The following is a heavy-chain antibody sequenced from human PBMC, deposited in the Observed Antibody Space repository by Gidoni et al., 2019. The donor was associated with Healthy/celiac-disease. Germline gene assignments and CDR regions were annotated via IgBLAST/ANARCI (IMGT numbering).Heavy chain of an antibody. CDR2: IYYSGST. J-gene: IGHJ2*01. Sequence: QVQLQESGPGLVKPSETLSLTCTVSGGSISSYYWSWIRQPPGKGLEWIGYIYYSGSTNYNPSLKSRVTISVDTSKNQFSLKLSSVTAADTAVYYCARGTGTVRIPYWYFDLWGRGTLVTVSS. V-gene: IGHV4-59*01. D-gene: IGHD4-4*01. CDR3: ARGTGTVRIPYWYFDL. CDR1: GGSISSYY.